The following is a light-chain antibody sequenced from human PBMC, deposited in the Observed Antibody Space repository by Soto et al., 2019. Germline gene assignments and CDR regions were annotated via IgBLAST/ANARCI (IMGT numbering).Light chain of an antibody. CDR1: QGIRND. CDR3: LQHNSYHLN. J-gene: IGKJ3*01. V-gene: IGKV1-17*01. CDR2: LAS. Sequence: DTQMTQSPSSLSASVGDRVTITCRASQGIRNDLGWYQQRPGKAPKRLIYLASSLQSGVPSGFSGSGSGTEFTLTISRLQPEDSETYYCLQHNSYHLNFGTGTKVDI.